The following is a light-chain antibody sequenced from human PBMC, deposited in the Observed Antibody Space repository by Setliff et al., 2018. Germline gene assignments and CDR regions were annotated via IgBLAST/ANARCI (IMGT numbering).Light chain of an antibody. CDR3: QAWDSSSYV. Sequence: SYALTQPPSVSVSPGQTASITCSGDKLGDKYACWYQQKPGQSPVLVIYQDSKRPSGIPERFSGSNSGNTATLTISGTRAMDEADYYCQAWDSSSYVFGTGTKVTVL. CDR2: QDS. V-gene: IGLV3-1*01. J-gene: IGLJ1*01. CDR1: KLGDKY.